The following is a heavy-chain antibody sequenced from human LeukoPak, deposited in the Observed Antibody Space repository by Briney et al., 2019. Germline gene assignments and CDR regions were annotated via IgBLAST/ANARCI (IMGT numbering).Heavy chain of an antibody. J-gene: IGHJ4*02. CDR3: ARGGSGYDWGTFDY. CDR2: IIPIFGTA. V-gene: IGHV1-69*06. Sequence: ASVKVSCKASGGTFSSYAISWVRQAPGQGLEWMGGIIPIFGTANYAQKFQGRVTITADKSTSTAYLELSSLRSEDTAVYYCARGGSGYDWGTFDYWGQGTLVTVSS. CDR1: GGTFSSYA. D-gene: IGHD5-12*01.